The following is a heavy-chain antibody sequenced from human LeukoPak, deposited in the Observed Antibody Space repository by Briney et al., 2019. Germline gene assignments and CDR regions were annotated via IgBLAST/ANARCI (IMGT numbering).Heavy chain of an antibody. CDR2: MNPNSGDT. CDR3: AKDLSWFGGSLATFGY. Sequence: ASVKVSCKASGGTFSSYAISWVRQAPGQGLEWMGWMNPNSGDTGYAQKFQGRVTMTRDTSLSTAYMELNSLRSEDTAVYYCAKDLSWFGGSLATFGYWGQGTLATVSS. V-gene: IGHV1-8*02. CDR1: GGTFSSYA. J-gene: IGHJ4*02. D-gene: IGHD3-10*01.